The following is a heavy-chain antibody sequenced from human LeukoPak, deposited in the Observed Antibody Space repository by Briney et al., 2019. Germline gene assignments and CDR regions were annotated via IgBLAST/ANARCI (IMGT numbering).Heavy chain of an antibody. CDR2: IKQDGSEK. V-gene: IGHV3-7*01. CDR3: ARDRTVTTFGIAYYYGMDV. D-gene: IGHD4-17*01. Sequence: GGSLRLSCAASGFTFSSYWMSWVRQAPGKGLEWVANIKQDGSEKYYVDSAKGRFTISRDNAKNSLYLQMNSLRAEDTAVYYCARDRTVTTFGIAYYYGMDVWGQGTTVTVSS. CDR1: GFTFSSYW. J-gene: IGHJ6*02.